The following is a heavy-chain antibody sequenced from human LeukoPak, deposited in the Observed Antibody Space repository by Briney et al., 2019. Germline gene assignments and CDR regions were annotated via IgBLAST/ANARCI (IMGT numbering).Heavy chain of an antibody. CDR3: ATASYYDSSGYYSPAPKNAFDI. Sequence: ASVKVSWKVSGYMLTELSMHWVRQAPGKGLEWMGGFEPEDGETIYAQKFQGRVTMTEDTSTDTAYMELSSLRSEDTAVYYCATASYYDSSGYYSPAPKNAFDIWGQGTMVTVSS. CDR2: FEPEDGET. V-gene: IGHV1-24*01. D-gene: IGHD3-22*01. J-gene: IGHJ3*02. CDR1: GYMLTELS.